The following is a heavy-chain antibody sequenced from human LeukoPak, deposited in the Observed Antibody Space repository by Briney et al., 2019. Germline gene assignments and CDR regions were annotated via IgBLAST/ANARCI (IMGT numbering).Heavy chain of an antibody. Sequence: PGGSLRLSCAASGFTFTTFGIHWVRQAPGKGLEWVAAISPDGKIEYYTDSVKGRFTVSRDNSKNMTYLQMNSLRGEDSAVYFCAKINNDDDYWGQGALVTVSS. D-gene: IGHD1/OR15-1a*01. V-gene: IGHV3-30*18. CDR3: AKINNDDDY. CDR1: GFTFTTFG. CDR2: ISPDGKIE. J-gene: IGHJ4*02.